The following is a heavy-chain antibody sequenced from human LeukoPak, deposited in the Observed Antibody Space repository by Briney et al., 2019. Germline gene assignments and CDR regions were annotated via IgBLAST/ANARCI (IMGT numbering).Heavy chain of an antibody. CDR2: ITNGGSTI. V-gene: IGHV3-11*01. D-gene: IGHD3-9*01. CDR1: GFTFSDYN. CDR3: ARSIGLTGGGVDV. J-gene: IGHJ6*02. Sequence: GGSLRLSCAAFGFTFSDYNMNWVRQAPGRGLEWVSYITNGGSTIHHADSVKGRFTSSRDSAKKTLYLQMNSLRAEDTAVYYCARSIGLTGGGVDVWGQGTTVTVSS.